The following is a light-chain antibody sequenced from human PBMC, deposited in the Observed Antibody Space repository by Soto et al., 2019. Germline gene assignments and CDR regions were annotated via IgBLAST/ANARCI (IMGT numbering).Light chain of an antibody. CDR3: QQYDSYWGT. Sequence: DIQMTQTPDTLSASLGDRVTMTCRASQSISNRLAWYQQKPGKAPKVLIYDASKLESGVPSRFSGAGSGTEFTLTISSLQPDDFATYYCQQYDSYWGTFGQGTKVDI. V-gene: IGKV1-5*01. J-gene: IGKJ2*01. CDR1: QSISNR. CDR2: DAS.